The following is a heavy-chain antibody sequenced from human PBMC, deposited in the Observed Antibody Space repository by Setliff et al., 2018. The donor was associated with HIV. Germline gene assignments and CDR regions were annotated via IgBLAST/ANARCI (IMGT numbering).Heavy chain of an antibody. CDR2: MNPISDHR. CDR3: ASGCLIGGSGPCRNFEF. Sequence: ASVKVSCKASRYTFSNYDVNWVRQATGQGLEWMAWMNPISDHRGYAQKFQGRLTMTKDTSTSTAYMELSSLKSDDTAVYYCASGCLIGGSGPCRNFEFWGQGTLVTVSS. V-gene: IGHV1-8*02. CDR1: RYTFSNYD. D-gene: IGHD3-9*01. J-gene: IGHJ4*02.